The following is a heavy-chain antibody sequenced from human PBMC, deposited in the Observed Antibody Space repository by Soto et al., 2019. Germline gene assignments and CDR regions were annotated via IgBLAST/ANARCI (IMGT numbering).Heavy chain of an antibody. Sequence: TSETLSLTCAVYGGSFSGYYWSWIRQPPGKGLEWIGEINHSGSTNYNPSLKSRVTISVDTSKNQFSLKLSFVTAADTAVYYCARSTRDYGDAFDIWGQGTMVTVSS. D-gene: IGHD4-17*01. CDR2: INHSGST. CDR3: ARSTRDYGDAFDI. V-gene: IGHV4-34*01. CDR1: GGSFSGYY. J-gene: IGHJ3*02.